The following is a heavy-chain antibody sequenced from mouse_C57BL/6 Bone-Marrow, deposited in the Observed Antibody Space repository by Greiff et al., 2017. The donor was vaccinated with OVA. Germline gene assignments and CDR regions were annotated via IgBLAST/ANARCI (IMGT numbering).Heavy chain of an antibody. J-gene: IGHJ4*01. V-gene: IGHV1-26*01. Sequence: EVQLQQSGPELVKPGASVKISCKASGYTFTDYYMNWVKQSHGKSLEWIGDINPNNGGTSYNQQFKGKATLTVDQSSSTAYMELRSLTSEDSAIYYCARCPSGCNYVDYYAMDYWGQGTSVTVSS. CDR1: GYTFTDYY. CDR3: ARCPSGCNYVDYYAMDY. CDR2: INPNNGGT. D-gene: IGHD2-1*01.